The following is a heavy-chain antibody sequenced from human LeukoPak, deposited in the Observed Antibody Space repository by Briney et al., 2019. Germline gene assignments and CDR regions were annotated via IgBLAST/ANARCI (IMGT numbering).Heavy chain of an antibody. Sequence: SETLSLTCAVYGGSFSGYYWSWIRQPPGKGLEWIGEINHSGSTNYNSSLKSRVTISVDTSKNQFSLKLSSVTAADTAVYYCARGRYYYDSSGSPRDYYYMDVWGKGTTVTVSS. CDR1: GGSFSGYY. CDR3: ARGRYYYDSSGSPRDYYYMDV. J-gene: IGHJ6*03. D-gene: IGHD3-22*01. CDR2: INHSGST. V-gene: IGHV4-34*01.